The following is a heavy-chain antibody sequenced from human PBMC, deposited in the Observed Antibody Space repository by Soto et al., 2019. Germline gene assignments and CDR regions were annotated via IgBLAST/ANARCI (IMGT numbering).Heavy chain of an antibody. J-gene: IGHJ3*01. Sequence: EVQLVESGGGLVKPGGSLRLSCAASGFTFSSYSMNWVRQAPGKGLEWVSSINSGSSYIYYADSVKGRFTISRDNAKKSLYLQMNSLTAEDTAVYYCAGXPQWLGGDDAFDLWGQGTMVTVSS. V-gene: IGHV3-21*01. CDR2: INSGSSYI. D-gene: IGHD6-19*01. CDR3: AGXPQWLGGDDAFDL. CDR1: GFTFSSYS.